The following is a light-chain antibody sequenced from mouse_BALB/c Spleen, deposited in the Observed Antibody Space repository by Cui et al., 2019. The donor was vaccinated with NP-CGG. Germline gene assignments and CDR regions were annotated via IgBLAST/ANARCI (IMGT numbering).Light chain of an antibody. Sequence: QAVVTQESALTTSPGETVTITCRSSTGAVTTSNYANWVQEKPDHLFTGLIGGTNNRSPGVPARFSGSLIGDNAVLTITGAQTEDEAIYFCALWYSNHWVFGGGTKLTVL. CDR3: ALWYSNHWV. J-gene: IGLJ1*01. CDR1: TGAVTTSNY. V-gene: IGLV1*01. CDR2: GTN.